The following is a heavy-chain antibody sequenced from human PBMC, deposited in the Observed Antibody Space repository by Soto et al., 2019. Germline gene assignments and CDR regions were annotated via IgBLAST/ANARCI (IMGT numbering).Heavy chain of an antibody. CDR3: ARDYSSSWYVYYFDY. D-gene: IGHD6-13*01. CDR1: GYTFTSYY. V-gene: IGHV1-46*03. CDR2: INPSGGST. Sequence: QVQLVQSGAEVKKPGASVKVSCKASGYTFTSYYMHWVRQAPGQGLEWMGIINPSGGSTSYAQKFQGRVTMTRDTSTSTVYMELSSLRSEDTAVYYCARDYSSSWYVYYFDYWGQGTLVTVSS. J-gene: IGHJ4*02.